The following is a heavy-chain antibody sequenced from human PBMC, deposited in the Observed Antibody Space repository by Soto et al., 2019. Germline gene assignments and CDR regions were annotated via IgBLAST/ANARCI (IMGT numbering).Heavy chain of an antibody. CDR3: AKDPRPDGVWDFDS. Sequence: EVQLLESGGGLVQPGGSLRLSCAASGFTFTTYSMAWVRQAPGRGPEWVSGILQDGTTYYADSVKGRFTISRDNSWNTVYLQMANLRGEDTALYYCAKDPRPDGVWDFDSWGQGTLVTVSS. V-gene: IGHV3-23*01. CDR2: ILQDGTT. J-gene: IGHJ4*02. D-gene: IGHD4-17*01. CDR1: GFTFTTYS.